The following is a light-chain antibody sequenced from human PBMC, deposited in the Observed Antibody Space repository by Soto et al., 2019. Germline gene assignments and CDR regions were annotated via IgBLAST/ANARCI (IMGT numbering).Light chain of an antibody. Sequence: EIVITQSPDTLSVSPGERATLSCRASQSVSGNLAWYQQKPGQAPRLLIYDTSTRATGIPARFRGSGSGTEFTLTISSLQSEDFAVYYCQQYKNWPPITFGQGTRLEIK. CDR3: QQYKNWPPIT. V-gene: IGKV3-15*01. CDR2: DTS. J-gene: IGKJ5*01. CDR1: QSVSGN.